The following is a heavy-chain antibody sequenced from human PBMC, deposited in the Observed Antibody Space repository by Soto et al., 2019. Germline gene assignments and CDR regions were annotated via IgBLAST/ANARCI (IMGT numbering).Heavy chain of an antibody. V-gene: IGHV3-30-3*01. CDR3: ARDLYSSNAFSY. J-gene: IGHJ4*02. D-gene: IGHD6-13*01. CDR1: GFTFSSYA. Sequence: QVQLVESGGGVVQPGRSLRLSCAASGFTFSSYAMHWVRQAPGKGLEWVAFISYDGSNKYFADSVRGRLTISRDNSKNTLFLQMNGLRAEDTAVYYCARDLYSSNAFSYWGQGTLVTVSS. CDR2: ISYDGSNK.